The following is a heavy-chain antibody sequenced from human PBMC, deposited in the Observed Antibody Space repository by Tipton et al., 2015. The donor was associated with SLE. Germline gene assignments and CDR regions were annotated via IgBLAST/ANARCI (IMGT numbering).Heavy chain of an antibody. CDR1: GDFISDSSFH. D-gene: IGHD3-10*01. Sequence: TLSLTCSVSGDFISDSSFHWGWIRQPPGKGLEWIGSISSSGRDYYNPSLRSRVTISGDTSKNQFSLKLSSVTAADTAVYYCARVTYDYYGSGSPRLYWFDPWGQGTLVTVSS. J-gene: IGHJ5*02. V-gene: IGHV4-39*07. CDR3: ARVTYDYYGSGSPRLYWFDP. CDR2: ISSSGRD.